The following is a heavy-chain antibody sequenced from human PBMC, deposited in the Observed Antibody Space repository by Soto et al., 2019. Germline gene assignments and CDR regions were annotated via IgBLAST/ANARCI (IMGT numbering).Heavy chain of an antibody. Sequence: ASVKVSCKASGYTFTSYGISWVRQAPGQGSEGMGWISAYNGNTNYAQKLQGRVTMTTDTSTSTAYMELRSLRSDDTAVYYCARHGLWYSSSWYGYYYVTAVWGQGTTVTVSS. J-gene: IGHJ6*02. CDR2: ISAYNGNT. CDR1: GYTFTSYG. CDR3: ARHGLWYSSSWYGYYYVTAV. V-gene: IGHV1-18*01. D-gene: IGHD6-13*01.